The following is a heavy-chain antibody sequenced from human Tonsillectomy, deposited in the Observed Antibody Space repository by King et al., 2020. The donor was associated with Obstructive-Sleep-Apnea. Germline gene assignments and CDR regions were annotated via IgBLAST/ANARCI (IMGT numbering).Heavy chain of an antibody. CDR2: ISSSSSYI. J-gene: IGHJ6*02. D-gene: IGHD2-2*01. CDR3: ARDKEEYQLLNPYYYYGMDV. V-gene: IGHV3-21*01. CDR1: GITFSNYN. Sequence: VQLVESGGGLVKPGGSLRLSCADSGITFSNYNMNWVRQAPGKGLEWVSSISSSSSYIYYADSVKGRSTISRDNAKNSLYLQMNSLRAEDTAVYYCARDKEEYQLLNPYYYYGMDVWGQGTTVTVSS.